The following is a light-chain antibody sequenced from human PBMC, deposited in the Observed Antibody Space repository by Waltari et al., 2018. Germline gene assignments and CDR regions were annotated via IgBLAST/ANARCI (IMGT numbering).Light chain of an antibody. CDR3: QSYDSSTRWV. J-gene: IGLJ3*02. CDR1: SGSIASNY. V-gene: IGLV6-57*01. Sequence: NFMLTQPHSVSESPGKTVTISCTCSSGSIASNYVQWYQQRPGSSPTTVIYEDNQRPSGVPARLTGSSDSSSNSASLTISGLKTEDESDYSCQSYDSSTRWVFGGGTKLTVL. CDR2: EDN.